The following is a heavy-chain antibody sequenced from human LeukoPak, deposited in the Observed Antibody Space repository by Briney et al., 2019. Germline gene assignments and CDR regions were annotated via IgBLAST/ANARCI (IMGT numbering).Heavy chain of an antibody. D-gene: IGHD5-12*01. CDR3: AREGRQIIGYSGYDPRWFDP. CDR1: GYTFTSYG. V-gene: IGHV1-18*01. Sequence: ASVKVSCKASGYTFTSYGISWVRQAPGQGLEWMGWISAYNGNTNYAQKLQGRVTITTDESTSTAYMELSSLRSEDTAVYYCAREGRQIIGYSGYDPRWFDPWGQGTLVTVSS. CDR2: ISAYNGNT. J-gene: IGHJ5*02.